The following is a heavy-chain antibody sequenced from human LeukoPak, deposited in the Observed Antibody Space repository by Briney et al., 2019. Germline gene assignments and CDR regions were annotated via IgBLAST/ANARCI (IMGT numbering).Heavy chain of an antibody. V-gene: IGHV3-9*01. D-gene: IGHD6-6*01. Sequence: GGSLRLSCAASGFTFDDYAMHWVRHAPGKGLEWVSGISWNSGSIDYADSVKGRFTISRDNAKNSLYLQMSSLRAEDTAVYYCARGGAARPDYWGQGTLVTVSS. CDR2: ISWNSGSI. CDR1: GFTFDDYA. J-gene: IGHJ4*02. CDR3: ARGGAARPDY.